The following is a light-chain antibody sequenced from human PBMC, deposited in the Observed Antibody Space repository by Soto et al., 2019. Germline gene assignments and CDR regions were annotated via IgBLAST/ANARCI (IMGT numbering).Light chain of an antibody. CDR2: GAS. J-gene: IGKJ5*01. CDR1: QSVSSSY. V-gene: IGKV3-15*01. Sequence: EILLTQSPATLSLSPGERATLSCRASQSVSSSYLAWYQQKPGQAPRLLIYGASTRATGVPARFSGSGSGTEFTLTISSLQSEDFEVYYCQQYNNWPITFGQGTRLEIK. CDR3: QQYNNWPIT.